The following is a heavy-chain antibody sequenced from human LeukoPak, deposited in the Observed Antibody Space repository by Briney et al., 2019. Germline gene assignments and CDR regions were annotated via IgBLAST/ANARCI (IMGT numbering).Heavy chain of an antibody. CDR2: IKQDGSEK. V-gene: IGHV3-7*01. J-gene: IGHJ4*02. CDR1: GFTFSSYW. D-gene: IGHD6-19*01. Sequence: GGSLRLSCAASGFTFSSYWMSWVRQAPGKGLEWVANIKQDGSEKYYVDSVKGRFTISRDNAKNSLYLQMNSLRAEDTAVYYCARDNKKRIAVALTDYWGQGTLVTVSS. CDR3: ARDNKKRIAVALTDY.